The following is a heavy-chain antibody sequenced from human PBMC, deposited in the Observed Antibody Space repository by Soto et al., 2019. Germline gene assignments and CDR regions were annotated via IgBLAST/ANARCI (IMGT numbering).Heavy chain of an antibody. CDR3: ARQPAMDIPPKAPGYYYYYMDV. J-gene: IGHJ6*03. CDR2: IYYSGST. V-gene: IGHV4-59*08. Sequence: SETLSLTCTVSGGSISSYYWSWIRQPPGKGLEWIGYIYYSGSTNYNPSLKSRVTISVDTSKNQFSLKLSSVTAADTAVYYCARQPAMDIPPKAPGYYYYYMDVWGKGTTVTVSS. CDR1: GGSISSYY. D-gene: IGHD5-18*01.